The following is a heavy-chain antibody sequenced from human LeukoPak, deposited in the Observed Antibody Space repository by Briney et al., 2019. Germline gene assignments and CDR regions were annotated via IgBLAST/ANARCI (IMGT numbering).Heavy chain of an antibody. D-gene: IGHD3-22*01. CDR3: ARAESSYYYDSSGYH. CDR1: GGTFSSYA. CDR2: IIPIFGTA. V-gene: IGHV1-69*06. J-gene: IGHJ4*02. Sequence: SSVKVSCKASGGTFSSYAISWVRQAPGQGLEWMGGIIPIFGTANYAQKFQGRVTITADKSTSTAYMELSSLRSEDTAVYYCARAESSYYYDSSGYHWGQGTLVTVSS.